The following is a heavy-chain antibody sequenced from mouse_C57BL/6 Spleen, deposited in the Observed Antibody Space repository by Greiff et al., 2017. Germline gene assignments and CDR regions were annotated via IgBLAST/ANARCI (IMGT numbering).Heavy chain of an antibody. V-gene: IGHV2-5*01. CDR1: GFSLTSYG. CDR3: ANNWGTTVVFDY. D-gene: IGHD1-1*01. Sequence: VKLVESGPGLVQPSQSLSITCTVSGFSLTSYGVHWVRQSPGKGLEWLGVIWSGGGTDYNAAFMSSLSITKDNSKSQVFFKMNSLHADATAIYYSANNWGTTVVFDYWGQGTTLTVSS. J-gene: IGHJ2*01. CDR2: IWSGGGT.